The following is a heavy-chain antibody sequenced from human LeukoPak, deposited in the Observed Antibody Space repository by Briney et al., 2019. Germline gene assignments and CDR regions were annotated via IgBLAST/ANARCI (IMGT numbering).Heavy chain of an antibody. CDR1: GFTFSRSG. J-gene: IGHJ4*02. CDR2: IGYDGSNK. V-gene: IGHV3-30*02. Sequence: PGGSPRLSCAASGFTFSRSGMHWVRQAPGKGLEWVTFIGYDGSNKYYADSVKGRFTISRDNSKNTLYLQMNSLRAEDTAVYYCAKDPLTGAQQLGYWGQGTLVTVSS. CDR3: AKDPLTGAQQLGY. D-gene: IGHD6-13*01.